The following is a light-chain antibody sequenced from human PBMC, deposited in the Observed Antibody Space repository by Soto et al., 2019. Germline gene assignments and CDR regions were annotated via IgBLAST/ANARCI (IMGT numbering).Light chain of an antibody. V-gene: IGLV2-14*03. CDR3: IAYTGSRTYV. CDR2: NVY. J-gene: IGLJ1*01. Sequence: QSVLTQPASVSGSPGQSITISCTGTSSDVGAYNFVSWHQQHPGKAPKLMIYNVYDRPSGISYRFSGSKSGNTASLTISGLQGEDEADYYCIAYTGSRTYVFGTGTKLTVL. CDR1: SSDVGAYNF.